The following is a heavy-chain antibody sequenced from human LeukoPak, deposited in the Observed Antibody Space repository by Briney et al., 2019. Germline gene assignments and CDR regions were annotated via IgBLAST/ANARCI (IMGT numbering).Heavy chain of an antibody. CDR1: GYTFTSYY. V-gene: IGHV1-46*01. CDR3: ARAGAHDYGDYKFWFDP. Sequence: VASVKVSCKASGYTFTSYYMHWVRQAPGQGLEWMGIINPSGGNTSYAQKFQGRVTMTRDTSTSTVYMELSSLRSEDTAVYYCARAGAHDYGDYKFWFDPWGQGTLVTVSS. D-gene: IGHD4-17*01. J-gene: IGHJ5*02. CDR2: INPSGGNT.